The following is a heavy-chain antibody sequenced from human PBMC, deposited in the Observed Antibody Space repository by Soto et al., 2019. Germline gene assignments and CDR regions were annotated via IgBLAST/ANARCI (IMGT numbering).Heavy chain of an antibody. D-gene: IGHD6-19*01. CDR2: TYYRSKWYN. CDR3: ARVAVAATGTNCFDP. V-gene: IGHV6-1*01. Sequence: SPTLSLTCAISGDSVSSNSAAWNWIRQSPSRGLEWLGRTYYRSKWYNDYAVSVNSRISINPDTSKNQFSLQLNSVAPEDTAVYFCARVAVAATGTNCFDPWGQGTLVTVSS. J-gene: IGHJ5*02. CDR1: GDSVSSNSAA.